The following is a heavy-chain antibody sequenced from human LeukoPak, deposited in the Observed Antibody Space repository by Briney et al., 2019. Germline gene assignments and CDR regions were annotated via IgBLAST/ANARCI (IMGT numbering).Heavy chain of an antibody. Sequence: GGSLRLSCAASGFTVSSNYMGWVRQAPGKGLEWVSVIYSGGSTYYADSVKGRFTISRDNSKNTLYLQMNSLRAEDTAVYYCARVLAGTGWDYFDYWGQGTLVTVSS. CDR2: IYSGGST. CDR1: GFTVSSNY. CDR3: ARVLAGTGWDYFDY. J-gene: IGHJ4*02. D-gene: IGHD6-19*01. V-gene: IGHV3-53*01.